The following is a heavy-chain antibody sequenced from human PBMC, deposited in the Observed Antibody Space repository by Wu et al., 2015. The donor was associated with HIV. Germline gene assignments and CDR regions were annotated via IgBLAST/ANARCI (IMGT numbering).Heavy chain of an antibody. J-gene: IGHJ4*02. CDR1: GYTFTSYG. CDR3: ARDHTSGWVNVGDYFDY. CDR2: IRVYNGNT. Sequence: QVQLVQSGAEVKKPGASVKVSCKTSGYTFTSYGISWVRQAPGQGLEWMGWIRVYNGNTKYAQKFQGRVTMSTDTSTSTAYMELRSLRSDDTVRLFCARDHTSGWVNVGDYFDYVGPGNAGPPSPQ. D-gene: IGHD6-19*01. V-gene: IGHV1-18*01.